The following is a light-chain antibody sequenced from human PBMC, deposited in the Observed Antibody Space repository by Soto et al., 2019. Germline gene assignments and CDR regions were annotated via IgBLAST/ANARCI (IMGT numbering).Light chain of an antibody. J-gene: IGLJ3*02. CDR1: SSDVGSYNR. CDR3: CSHTSSSTWV. Sequence: QSALTQPPSVSGSPGQSVTISCTGTSSDVGSYNRVSWYQQFPGTAPKLMIYEVSNRPSGVPDRFSGSKSGNTASLTISGLQAEDEADYYCCSHTSSSTWVFGGGTTLTVL. CDR2: EVS. V-gene: IGLV2-18*02.